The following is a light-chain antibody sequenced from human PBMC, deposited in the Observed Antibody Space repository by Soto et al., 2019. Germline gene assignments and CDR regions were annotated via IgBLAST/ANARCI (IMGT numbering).Light chain of an antibody. CDR1: QSVSTS. Sequence: EIVLTQSPATLTLSPGERATLSCRASQSVSTSLAWYQQKPGQAPRLLIYDASNRATGIPARFSGSGSGTDFSLTIRSLEPEDVVVYSCQQRSNWPLTFGGGTKVQIK. CDR2: DAS. CDR3: QQRSNWPLT. J-gene: IGKJ4*01. V-gene: IGKV3-11*01.